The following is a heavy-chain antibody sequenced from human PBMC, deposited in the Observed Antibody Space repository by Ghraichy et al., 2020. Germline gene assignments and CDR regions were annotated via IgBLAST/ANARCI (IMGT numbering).Heavy chain of an antibody. CDR3: ARLHQFSYGSGSYYNVRPTRNWFYP. CDR1: GGSISSSSYY. D-gene: IGHD3-10*01. CDR2: IYYSGST. Sequence: SETLSLTCTVSGGSISSSSYYWGWIRQPPGKGLEWIGSIYYSGSTYYNPSLKSRVTISVDTSKNQFSLKLSSVTAADTAVYYCARLHQFSYGSGSYYNVRPTRNWFYPGGQGTLVAVSP. V-gene: IGHV4-39*01. J-gene: IGHJ5*02.